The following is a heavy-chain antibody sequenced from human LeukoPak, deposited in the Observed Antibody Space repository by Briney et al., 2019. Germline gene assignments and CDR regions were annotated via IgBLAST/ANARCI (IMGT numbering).Heavy chain of an antibody. D-gene: IGHD3-3*01. J-gene: IGHJ5*01. Sequence: PSETLSLTCTISAASISSSSHHWGWIRQSPGKWLEWIGSIYSGRTIYYSPSLNSRVTISVVTSKDQFILQLNSVTAADTAVYYCVRHDGRGGSTMGAFDSWGQGSLVTVSS. CDR3: VRHDGRGGSTMGAFDS. CDR1: AASISSSSHH. V-gene: IGHV4-39*01. CDR2: IYSGRTI.